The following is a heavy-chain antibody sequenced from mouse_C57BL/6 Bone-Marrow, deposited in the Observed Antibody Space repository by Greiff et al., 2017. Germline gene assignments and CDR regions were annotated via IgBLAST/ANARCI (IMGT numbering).Heavy chain of an antibody. Sequence: EVQLQQSGAELVRPGASVKLSCTASGFNITEDYMHWVKQSPEQGLEWIGWIDPENGDTEYAPKFKGKATITADTSSNTAYLQLSSLTSEDTAVYYCTTRCYGSMWFAYWGQGTLVTVSA. CDR3: TTRCYGSMWFAY. CDR2: IDPENGDT. CDR1: GFNITEDY. D-gene: IGHD1-1*01. J-gene: IGHJ3*01. V-gene: IGHV14-4*01.